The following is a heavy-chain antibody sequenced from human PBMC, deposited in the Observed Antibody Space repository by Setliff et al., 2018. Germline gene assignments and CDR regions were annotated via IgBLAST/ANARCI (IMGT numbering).Heavy chain of an antibody. V-gene: IGHV3-21*01. CDR3: ARISRLYTSSWDDY. Sequence: PGESLKISCAASAFSFSTYAMNWVRHTPGKGLEWISGISRDTDYTYYAESVKGRFTIFRDNAKNSVYLQMNRLRAEDTAVYYCARISRLYTSSWDDYWGRGTLVTVSS. CDR1: AFSFSTYA. J-gene: IGHJ4*02. CDR2: ISRDTDYT. D-gene: IGHD6-13*01.